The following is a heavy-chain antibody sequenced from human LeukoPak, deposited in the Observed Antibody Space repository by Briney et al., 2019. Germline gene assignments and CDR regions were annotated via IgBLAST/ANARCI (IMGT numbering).Heavy chain of an antibody. CDR2: IIPILGIA. CDR3: ARARIAAAGTTLAIDY. Sequence: SVKVSCKASGGTFSSYAISWVRQATRQGLELMGRIIPILGIANYAQKFQGRVTITADKSTSTAYMELSSLRSEDTAVYYCARARIAAAGTTLAIDYWGQGTLVTVSS. D-gene: IGHD6-13*01. J-gene: IGHJ4*02. V-gene: IGHV1-69*04. CDR1: GGTFSSYA.